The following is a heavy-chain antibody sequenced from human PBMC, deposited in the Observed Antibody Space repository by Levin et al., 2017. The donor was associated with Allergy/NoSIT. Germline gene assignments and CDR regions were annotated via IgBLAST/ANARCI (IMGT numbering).Heavy chain of an antibody. CDR1: GFTFSGAT. D-gene: IGHD6-13*01. V-gene: IGHV3-73*01. CDR2: IRGKTDNYAT. CDR3: TRHGVYSSRWSSEDY. Sequence: GGSLRLSSKGSGFTFSGATMHWVRQASGKGLEWIGRIRGKTDNYATSYGASVKGRFTISRDDSKSTAFLEMTSLQTADTALYYCTRHGVYSSRWSSEDYWGQGTLVTVSS. J-gene: IGHJ4*02.